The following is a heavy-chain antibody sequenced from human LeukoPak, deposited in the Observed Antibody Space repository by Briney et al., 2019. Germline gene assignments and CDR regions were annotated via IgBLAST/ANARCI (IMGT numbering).Heavy chain of an antibody. CDR3: ARDRWRSGGSGGGDY. Sequence: PGGSLRLPHTLSGFPFSTSWLIWVGQAPGKGRQWVSTISGRGGSPHYAASAQDRFTLSRDNSKNTLSLQMNSVRAEDTAVYYCARDRWRSGGSGGGDYWGQGTLVTVSS. CDR2: ISGRGGSP. CDR1: GFPFSTSW. D-gene: IGHD2-15*01. J-gene: IGHJ4*02. V-gene: IGHV3-23*01.